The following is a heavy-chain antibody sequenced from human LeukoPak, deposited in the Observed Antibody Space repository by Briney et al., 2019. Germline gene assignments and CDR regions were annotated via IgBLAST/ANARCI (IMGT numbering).Heavy chain of an antibody. Sequence: SETLSLTCTVSGGSISSGGYYWSWIRQHPGKGLEWIGYIYYSGSTYYNPSLKSRVTISVDTSKNQFSLKLSSVTAADTAVYYCARDRPGDFWSGYYTNWFDPWGQGTLVTVSS. CDR1: GGSISSGGYY. J-gene: IGHJ5*02. V-gene: IGHV4-31*03. CDR3: ARDRPGDFWSGYYTNWFDP. CDR2: IYYSGST. D-gene: IGHD3-3*01.